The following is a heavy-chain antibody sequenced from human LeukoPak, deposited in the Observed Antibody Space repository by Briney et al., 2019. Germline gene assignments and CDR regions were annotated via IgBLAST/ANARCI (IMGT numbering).Heavy chain of an antibody. V-gene: IGHV1-18*01. CDR3: ARDLLKSGYGPYDY. CDR2: ISAYNGNT. CDR1: GYTFTSYG. Sequence: ASVKVSCKASGYTFTSYGISWVRQAPGQGLEWMGWISAYNGNTNYAQKLQGRVTMTTDTSTSTAYMELRSLRSDDTAVYYCARDLLKSGYGPYDYWGQGTLVTVSS. D-gene: IGHD5-12*01. J-gene: IGHJ4*02.